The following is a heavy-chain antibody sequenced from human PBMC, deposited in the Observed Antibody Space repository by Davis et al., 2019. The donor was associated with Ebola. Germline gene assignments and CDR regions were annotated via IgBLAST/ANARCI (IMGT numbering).Heavy chain of an antibody. CDR2: INPNSGGT. V-gene: IGHV1-2*02. D-gene: IGHD2-21*01. CDR1: GYTFTSYD. J-gene: IGHJ5*02. CDR3: ARSRPGVVIAKPFDP. Sequence: ASVKVSCNASGYTFTSYDINWVRHAPGQGLEWMGWINPNSGGTNYAQKFQGRVTMTRDPSISTAYMELSRLGSDDTAVYYCARSRPGVVIAKPFDPWGQGTLVTVSS.